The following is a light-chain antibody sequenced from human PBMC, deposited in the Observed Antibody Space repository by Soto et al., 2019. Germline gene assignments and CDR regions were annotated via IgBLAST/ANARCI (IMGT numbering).Light chain of an antibody. V-gene: IGLV1-47*01. Sequence: QSVLTQPTSASGTPGQRVTISCSGSSSDIGSTYVYWYQQFAGTAPKLLIYRNNQRPSGVPDRISGSKSGTSASLAISGLRSEDEADYYCATWDDSLSGHVVFGGGTKLTVL. J-gene: IGLJ2*01. CDR2: RNN. CDR3: ATWDDSLSGHVV. CDR1: SSDIGSTY.